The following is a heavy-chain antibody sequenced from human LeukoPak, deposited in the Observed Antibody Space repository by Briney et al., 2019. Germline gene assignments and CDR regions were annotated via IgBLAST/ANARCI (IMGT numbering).Heavy chain of an antibody. D-gene: IGHD6-13*01. V-gene: IGHV4-38-2*01. Sequence: SETLSLTCAVSGYSISGGYYWGWIRQPPGKGLEWIGSIYHSGSTYYNPSLKSRVTISVDTSKNQFSLKLSSVTAADTDVYYCARVQSAAAGGFDYWGKGTLVTVSS. CDR3: ARVQSAAAGGFDY. CDR1: GYSISGGYY. J-gene: IGHJ4*02. CDR2: IYHSGST.